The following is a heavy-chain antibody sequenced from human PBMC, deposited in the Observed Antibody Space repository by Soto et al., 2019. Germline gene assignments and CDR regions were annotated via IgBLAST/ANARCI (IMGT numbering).Heavy chain of an antibody. Sequence: QVQLVQSGAEVKRPGSSVKVSCKASGGTFSSYAISWVRQAPGQGLEWMGGIIPIFGTANYAQKFQGRVTITADESTSTAYMELSSLRSEDTAVYYCAREIRSEWLSSTAWFDPWGQGTLVTVSS. CDR2: IIPIFGTA. J-gene: IGHJ5*02. V-gene: IGHV1-69*01. CDR1: GGTFSSYA. D-gene: IGHD3-3*01. CDR3: AREIRSEWLSSTAWFDP.